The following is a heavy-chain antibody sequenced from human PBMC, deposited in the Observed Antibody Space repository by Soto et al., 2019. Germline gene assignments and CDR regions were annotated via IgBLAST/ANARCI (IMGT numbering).Heavy chain of an antibody. D-gene: IGHD3-9*01. Sequence: EVQLLESGGGLVQPGGSLRLSCAASGFTFSSYAMSWVRQAPGKGLEWVSAISGSGGSTYYADSVKGRFTISRDNSKNTLYLQMNSLRAEDTAVYYCAKAHKYYDILTGYYSDYYYGMDVWGQGTTVTVSS. J-gene: IGHJ6*02. CDR1: GFTFSSYA. CDR2: ISGSGGST. CDR3: AKAHKYYDILTGYYSDYYYGMDV. V-gene: IGHV3-23*01.